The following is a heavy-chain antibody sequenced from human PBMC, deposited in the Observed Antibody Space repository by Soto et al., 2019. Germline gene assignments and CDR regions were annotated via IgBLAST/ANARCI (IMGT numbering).Heavy chain of an antibody. V-gene: IGHV4-31*03. J-gene: IGHJ4*02. D-gene: IGHD5-18*01. CDR2: IYYSGST. CDR1: GGSISSGGYY. CDR3: ARSGYSYGPNPLLY. Sequence: QVQLQESGPGLVKPSQTLSLTCTVSGGSISSGGYYWSWIRQHPGKGLEWIGYIYYSGSTYYNPSFTSRVTISVATSKNQFSLKLSSVTAADTAVYYCARSGYSYGPNPLLYWGQGTLVTVSS.